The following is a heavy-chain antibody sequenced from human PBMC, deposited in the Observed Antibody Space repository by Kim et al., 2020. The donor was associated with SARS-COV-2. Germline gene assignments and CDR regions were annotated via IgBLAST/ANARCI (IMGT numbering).Heavy chain of an antibody. V-gene: IGHV1-69*01. J-gene: IGHJ3*02. CDR3: ARSAGGIFGVVFRQDAFDI. D-gene: IGHD3-3*01. Sequence: GRVTITADESTSTAYMELSSLRSEDTAVYYCARSAGGIFGVVFRQDAFDIWGQGTMVTVSS.